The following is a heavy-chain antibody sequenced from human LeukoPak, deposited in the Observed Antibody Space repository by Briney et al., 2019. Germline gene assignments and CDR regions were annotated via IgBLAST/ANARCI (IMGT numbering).Heavy chain of an antibody. CDR2: INHSGST. Sequence: SETLSLTCTVSGGSISSSSYYWGWIRQPPGKGLEWIGEINHSGSTNYNPSLKSRVTISVDTSKNQFSLKLSSVTAADTAVYYRARTLLSSSSFDYWGQGTLVTVSS. D-gene: IGHD6-6*01. CDR1: GGSISSSSYY. V-gene: IGHV4-39*07. CDR3: ARTLLSSSSFDY. J-gene: IGHJ4*02.